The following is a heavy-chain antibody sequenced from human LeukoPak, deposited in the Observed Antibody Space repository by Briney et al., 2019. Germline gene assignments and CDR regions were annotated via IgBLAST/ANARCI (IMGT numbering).Heavy chain of an antibody. Sequence: GASVKVSCKASGYTFTGYYMHWVRQAPGQGLEWMGWINPNSGGTNYAQKFQGRVTMTRDTSIRTAYMELSRLRSDDTAVYYGARDAVRGEVFDYWGQGTLVTVSS. J-gene: IGHJ4*02. V-gene: IGHV1-2*02. D-gene: IGHD3-10*01. CDR2: INPNSGGT. CDR1: GYTFTGYY. CDR3: ARDAVRGEVFDY.